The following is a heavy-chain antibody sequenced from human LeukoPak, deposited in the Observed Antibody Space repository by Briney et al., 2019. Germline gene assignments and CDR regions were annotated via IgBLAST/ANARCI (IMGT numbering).Heavy chain of an antibody. Sequence: ASVKVSCKASGYTFTGYYMHWVRQAPGQGLEWMGWINPNSGGTNYAQKFQGRVTVTRDTSISTAYMELSRLRSDDTAVYYCARNAVPAAMIYWFDPWGQGTLVTVSS. CDR1: GYTFTGYY. CDR2: INPNSGGT. J-gene: IGHJ5*02. CDR3: ARNAVPAAMIYWFDP. V-gene: IGHV1-2*02. D-gene: IGHD2-2*01.